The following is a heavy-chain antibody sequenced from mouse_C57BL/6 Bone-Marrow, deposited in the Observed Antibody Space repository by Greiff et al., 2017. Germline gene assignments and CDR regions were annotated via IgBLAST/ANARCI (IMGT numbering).Heavy chain of an antibody. CDR1: GFTFSSYA. Sequence: EVQLVESGGGLVKPGGSLKLSCAASGFTFSSYAMSWVRQTPEKRLEWVATISDGGSYTYYPDNVKGRFTISRDNAKNNLYLQMSHLKSEDTAMYYCARWLRRGFAYWGQGTLVTVSA. CDR2: ISDGGSYT. V-gene: IGHV5-4*01. J-gene: IGHJ3*01. CDR3: ARWLRRGFAY. D-gene: IGHD2-2*01.